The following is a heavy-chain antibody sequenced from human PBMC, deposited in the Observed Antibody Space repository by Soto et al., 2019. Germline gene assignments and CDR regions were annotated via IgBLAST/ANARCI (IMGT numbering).Heavy chain of an antibody. CDR3: ALRSRAVVPEY. Sequence: QVQLQESGPGLVKPSETLSLTCAVSGDSISTYYCMWIRQPPGKGLESIGYLYYGRSANYNPSLKRRVTLSVDTSTNQCSLTLSSMTAADPAVYYCALRSRAVVPEYWGQGTLVTVSS. D-gene: IGHD3-22*01. J-gene: IGHJ4*02. CDR1: GDSISTYY. V-gene: IGHV4-59*01. CDR2: LYYGRSA.